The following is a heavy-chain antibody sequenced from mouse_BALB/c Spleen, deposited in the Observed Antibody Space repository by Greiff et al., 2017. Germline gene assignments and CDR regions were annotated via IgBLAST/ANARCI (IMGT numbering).Heavy chain of an antibody. CDR3: ARGGNYEDFDY. J-gene: IGHJ2*01. CDR1: GYTFTSYY. D-gene: IGHD2-1*01. V-gene: IGHV1S56*01. Sequence: VQLQQSGPELVKPGASVRISCKASGYTFTSYYIHWVKQRPGQGLEWIGWIYPGNVNTKYNEKFKGKATLTADKSSSTAYMQLSSLTSEDSAVYFCARGGNYEDFDYWGQGTTLTVSS. CDR2: IYPGNVNT.